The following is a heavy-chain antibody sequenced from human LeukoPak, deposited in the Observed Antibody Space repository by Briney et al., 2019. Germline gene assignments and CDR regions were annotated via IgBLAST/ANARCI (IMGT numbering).Heavy chain of an antibody. D-gene: IGHD6-6*01. CDR1: GGSFSGYY. Sequence: PSETLSLTCAVYGGSFSGYYWSWIRQPPGKGLEWIGEINHSGSTNYNPSLKSRVTISVDTSKNQFSLKLSSVTAADMAVYYCARHSSIAPFDPWGQGTLVTVSS. V-gene: IGHV4-34*01. CDR2: INHSGST. CDR3: ARHSSIAPFDP. J-gene: IGHJ5*02.